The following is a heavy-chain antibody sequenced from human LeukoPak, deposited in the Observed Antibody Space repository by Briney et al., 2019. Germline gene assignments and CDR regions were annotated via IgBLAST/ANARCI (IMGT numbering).Heavy chain of an antibody. CDR1: GGSFSGYY. Sequence: PSETLSLTCAVYGGSFSGYYWSWIRQPPGKGLEWIGEINHSGSTNYNPSLKSRVTISVDTSKNQFSLKLSSVTAADTAVYYCASHTVPYYFDYWGQETLVTVSS. J-gene: IGHJ4*02. D-gene: IGHD2-2*01. CDR3: ASHTVPYYFDY. V-gene: IGHV4-34*01. CDR2: INHSGST.